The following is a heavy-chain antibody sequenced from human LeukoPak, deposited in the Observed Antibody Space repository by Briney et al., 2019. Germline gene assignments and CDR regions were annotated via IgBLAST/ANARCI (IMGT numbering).Heavy chain of an antibody. CDR1: GFTFSSYS. CDR2: ISSSSGYI. V-gene: IGHV3-21*01. Sequence: GGSLRLSCAASGFTFSSYSMNWVRQAPGKGLEWVSSISSSSGYIYYADSVKGRFTISRDNAKNSLYLQMNSLRAEDTAVYYCARDSLWVDTAMVTFDYWGQGTLVTVSS. J-gene: IGHJ4*02. CDR3: ARDSLWVDTAMVTFDY. D-gene: IGHD5-18*01.